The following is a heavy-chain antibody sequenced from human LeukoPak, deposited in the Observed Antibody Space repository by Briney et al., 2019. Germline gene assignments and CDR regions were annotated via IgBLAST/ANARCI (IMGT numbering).Heavy chain of an antibody. D-gene: IGHD3-22*01. V-gene: IGHV4-39*01. Sequence: PSETLSLTCTVSGGSISSSSYYWGWIRQPPGEGLEWIGSIYYSGSTYYNPSLKSRVTISVDTSKNQFSLKLSSVTAADTAVYYCARGKGFYYDSSGYYWLYYMDVWGKGTTVTVSS. CDR2: IYYSGST. CDR3: ARGKGFYYDSSGYYWLYYMDV. J-gene: IGHJ6*03. CDR1: GGSISSSSYY.